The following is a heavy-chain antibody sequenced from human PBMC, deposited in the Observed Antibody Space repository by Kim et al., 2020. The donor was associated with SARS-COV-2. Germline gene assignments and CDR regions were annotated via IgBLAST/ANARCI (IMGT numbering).Heavy chain of an antibody. CDR3: ARDLLGAYCSGGSCYYWGPDY. J-gene: IGHJ4*02. CDR2: ISYDGSNK. D-gene: IGHD2-15*01. CDR1: GFTVSSYA. Sequence: GGSLRLSCAASGFTVSSYAMHWVRQAPGKGLEWVAVISYDGSNKYYADSVKGRFTISRDNSKNTLYLQMNSLRAEDTAVYYCARDLLGAYCSGGSCYYWGPDYWGQGTLVTVSS. V-gene: IGHV3-30*04.